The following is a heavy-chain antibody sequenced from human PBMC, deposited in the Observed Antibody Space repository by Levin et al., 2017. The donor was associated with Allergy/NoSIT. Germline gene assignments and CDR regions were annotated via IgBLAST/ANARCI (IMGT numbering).Heavy chain of an antibody. Sequence: PGGSLRLSCAVSGFTFNNHGMHWVRQAPGKGLEWVAVIWSDGLHKYYADSVKGRFTISRDESKNTVYLEMNSLRVDDTAVYFCTREGPSSGTNPFDMWGQGTMVAVSS. CDR2: IWSDGLHK. D-gene: IGHD2-8*01. J-gene: IGHJ3*02. V-gene: IGHV3-33*01. CDR1: GFTFNNHG. CDR3: TREGPSSGTNPFDM.